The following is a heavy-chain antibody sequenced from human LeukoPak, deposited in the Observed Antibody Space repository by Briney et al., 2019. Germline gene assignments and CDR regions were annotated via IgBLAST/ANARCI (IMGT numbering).Heavy chain of an antibody. CDR3: AVVTTGY. D-gene: IGHD4-17*01. CDR2: IRNKANSYTT. Sequence: GGSLRLSCAASGFTFSDHYMDWVRQAPGKGLEWLGRIRNKANSYTTEYAASVKGRFSISRDDSKNSLYLQMNSLKTEDTAVYYCAVVTTGYWGQGTLVTV. V-gene: IGHV3-72*01. J-gene: IGHJ4*02. CDR1: GFTFSDHY.